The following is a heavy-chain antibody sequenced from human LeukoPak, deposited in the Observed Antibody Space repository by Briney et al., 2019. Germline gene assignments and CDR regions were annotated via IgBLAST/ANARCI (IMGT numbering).Heavy chain of an antibody. CDR2: IYYSGST. J-gene: IGHJ5*02. CDR1: GVSISSGGYY. Sequence: SQTLSLTCTVSGVSISSGGYYWSWLRQHPGKGLEWIGYIYYSGSTYYNPSLKSRVTISVDTSKNQFSLKLSSVAAADTAVYYCARDQHSSLDPWGQGTLVTVSS. V-gene: IGHV4-31*03. CDR3: ARDQHSSLDP. D-gene: IGHD6-13*01.